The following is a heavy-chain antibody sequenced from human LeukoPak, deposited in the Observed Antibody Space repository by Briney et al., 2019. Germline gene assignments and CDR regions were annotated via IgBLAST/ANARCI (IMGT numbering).Heavy chain of an antibody. CDR2: IYGGGQT. D-gene: IGHD5-24*01. V-gene: IGHV3-53*01. CDR3: ATTTISAINWYLDY. Sequence: GGSLRLTCATSEFTVSETYLTWVRQGPGKGLEWVCVIYGGGQTNCADSVKGRFSISRDNSKNTLYLQMHSLRAEDTAVYFCATTTISAINWYLDYWGRGTLVTVSS. J-gene: IGHJ2*01. CDR1: EFTVSETY.